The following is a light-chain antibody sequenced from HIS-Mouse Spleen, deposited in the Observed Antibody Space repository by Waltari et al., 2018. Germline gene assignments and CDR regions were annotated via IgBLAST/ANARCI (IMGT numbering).Light chain of an antibody. CDR1: QSVSSSY. J-gene: IGKJ2*01. CDR2: GAS. Sequence: EIVLTQSPGTLSLSPGERATLSCRASQSVSSSYLAWYQQKPGQAPRLLIYGASSRATGISDRFSGSGSATDFTLTISRLEPEDFAVYYGQQYGSSPTFGQGTKLEIK. CDR3: QQYGSSPT. V-gene: IGKV3-20*01.